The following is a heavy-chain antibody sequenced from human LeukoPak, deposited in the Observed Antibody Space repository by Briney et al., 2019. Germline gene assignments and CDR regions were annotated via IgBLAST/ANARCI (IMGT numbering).Heavy chain of an antibody. Sequence: SETLSLTCTVSGGSISNSRHYWGWIRQPPGKGLEWIGSISYSGTTYSNPSLKSRVAMSLDTSKNQFSLKLDSVTAADTAFYFCARTTLTMPRAPNGLYAFDIWGQGTLVTVSS. CDR2: ISYSGTT. CDR3: ARTTLTMPRAPNGLYAFDI. V-gene: IGHV4-39*07. CDR1: GGSISNSRHY. J-gene: IGHJ3*02. D-gene: IGHD3-10*01.